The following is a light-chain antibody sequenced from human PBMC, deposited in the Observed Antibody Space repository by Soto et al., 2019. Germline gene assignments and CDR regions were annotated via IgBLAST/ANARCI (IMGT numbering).Light chain of an antibody. J-gene: IGLJ2*01. CDR3: SAFAGSNNVV. Sequence: QSALTQPPSASGSPGQSVTISCTGTSSDVGGFNYVSWYQHHPGKAPKLMIYEVTKRPSGVPDRFSGSKSGNTASLTVSGLQAEGEAEYYCSAFAGSNNVVFGGGTKLTVL. CDR1: SSDVGGFNY. CDR2: EVT. V-gene: IGLV2-8*01.